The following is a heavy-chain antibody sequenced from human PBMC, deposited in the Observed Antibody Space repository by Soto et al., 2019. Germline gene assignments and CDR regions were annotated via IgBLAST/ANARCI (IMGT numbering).Heavy chain of an antibody. Sequence: EVQLVESGGGLVQPGGSLRLSCAASGFTFSSYWMSWVRQAPGKGLEWVANIKQDGSEKCYVDSVKGRFTISRDNAKNSLYLQMNSLRDEDTAVYYCARDQRWRRGSSAAKDAFDIWGQGTMVTVSS. CDR2: IKQDGSEK. CDR3: ARDQRWRRGSSAAKDAFDI. V-gene: IGHV3-7*01. D-gene: IGHD2-2*01. CDR1: GFTFSSYW. J-gene: IGHJ3*02.